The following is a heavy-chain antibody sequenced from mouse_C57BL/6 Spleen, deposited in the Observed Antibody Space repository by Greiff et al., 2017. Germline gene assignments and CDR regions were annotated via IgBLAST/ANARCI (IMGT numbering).Heavy chain of an antibody. CDR2: ISNKANGYTT. V-gene: IGHV7-3*01. Sequence: DVKLLESGGGLVQPGGSLSLSCAASGFTFTDYYMSWVRQPPGKALEWLGFISNKANGYTTEYSVSVKGRFTISIDNSQSFLYLRMKALRAEDRATYYCARQLRLLDYAMDYWGQGTSVTVSS. J-gene: IGHJ4*01. CDR3: ARQLRLLDYAMDY. CDR1: GFTFTDYY. D-gene: IGHD3-2*02.